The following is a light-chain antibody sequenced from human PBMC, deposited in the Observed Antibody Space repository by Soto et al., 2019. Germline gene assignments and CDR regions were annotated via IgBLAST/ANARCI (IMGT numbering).Light chain of an antibody. Sequence: EIVLTQSPGTLSLSPGERATLSCRASQSVSSSYLAWYQQKPGQAPRLLIYNAFNRATGIPDRFSGSGSGTDFTLTISRLAPEDFAVYYCQQYGSPRTFGQGTKVDIK. J-gene: IGKJ1*01. V-gene: IGKV3-20*01. CDR3: QQYGSPRT. CDR1: QSVSSSY. CDR2: NAF.